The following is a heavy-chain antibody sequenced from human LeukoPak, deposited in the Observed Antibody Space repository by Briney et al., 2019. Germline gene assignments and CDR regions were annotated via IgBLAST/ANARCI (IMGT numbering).Heavy chain of an antibody. CDR2: INPNSGGT. V-gene: IGHV1-2*02. D-gene: IGHD6-19*01. Sequence: ASVKVSCKASGYTFTSYGISRVRQAPGQGLEWMGWINPNSGGTNYAQKFQGRVTMTRDTSISTAYMELSRLRSDDTAVYYCARAVAGTGGWFDPWGQGTLVTVSS. CDR1: GYTFTSYG. J-gene: IGHJ5*02. CDR3: ARAVAGTGGWFDP.